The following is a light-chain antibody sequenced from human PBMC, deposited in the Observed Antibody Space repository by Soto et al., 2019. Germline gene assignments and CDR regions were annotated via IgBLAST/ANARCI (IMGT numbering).Light chain of an antibody. CDR2: KVS. V-gene: IGKV2-24*01. Sequence: DIVMTQTPLSSPVTLGQAASISFRSSQILLHSDGNTFLSWFQQRPGQPPRLLIYKVSDRFSGVPDRFSGSGAGTDFTLTISRVEAEDVGIYYCMQATQSHWTFGQGTKVDIK. CDR3: MQATQSHWT. CDR1: QILLHSDGNTF. J-gene: IGKJ1*01.